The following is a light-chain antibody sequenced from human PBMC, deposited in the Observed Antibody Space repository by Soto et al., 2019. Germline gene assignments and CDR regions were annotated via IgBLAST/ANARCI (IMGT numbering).Light chain of an antibody. CDR1: NIDSRT. J-gene: IGLJ1*01. Sequence: SYELTQPPSVSVAPGQTATISCGENNIDSRTVHWYQQKPGQAPLLVVYDNSFRPSGIPNRFSGSNSGNTATLTISRVEAGDEADYYCQVWDNVDDHIYVFGTGTTVTVL. V-gene: IGLV3-21*02. CDR2: DNS. CDR3: QVWDNVDDHIYV.